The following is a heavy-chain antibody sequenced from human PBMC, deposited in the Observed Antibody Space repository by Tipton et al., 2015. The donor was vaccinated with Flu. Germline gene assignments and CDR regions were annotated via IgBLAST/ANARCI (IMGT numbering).Heavy chain of an antibody. CDR3: AKDLVLYYPRGGMDV. Sequence: SLRLSCAASGFTFSNYAMSWVRQAPGKGLEWVSIISSRGHSTYYADSVKGRFTISRDNSKNTLYLQMNSLRAEDTAIYYCAKDLVLYYPRGGMDVWGQGTTVTVSS. J-gene: IGHJ6*02. D-gene: IGHD1-26*01. V-gene: IGHV3-23*01. CDR2: ISSRGHST. CDR1: GFTFSNYA.